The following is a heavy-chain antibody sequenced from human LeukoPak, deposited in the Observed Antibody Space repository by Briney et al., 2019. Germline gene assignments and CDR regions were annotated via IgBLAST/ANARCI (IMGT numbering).Heavy chain of an antibody. J-gene: IGHJ4*02. CDR2: IIPIFGTA. V-gene: IGHV1-69*13. CDR3: AGGDFRPPDYYFDY. D-gene: IGHD3-16*01. CDR1: GGTFSSYA. Sequence: SVKVSCKASGGTFSSYAISWVRQAPGQGLEWMGGIIPIFGTANYAQKFQGRVTITAEESTSTAYMELSSLRSEDTAVYYCAGGDFRPPDYYFDYWGQGTLVTVSS.